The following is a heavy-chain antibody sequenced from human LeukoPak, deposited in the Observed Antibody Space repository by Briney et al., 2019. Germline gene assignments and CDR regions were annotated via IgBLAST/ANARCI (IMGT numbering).Heavy chain of an antibody. CDR2: ISGSGGNT. J-gene: IGHJ4*02. D-gene: IGHD2-8*01. Sequence: GGSLRLCCAASGFTFSSYAMSWVRQAPGKGLEWVSAISGSGGNTYYADSVRGRFTISRDNSKNTLYLQMNSLRAEDTAVYYCAKDRMVYARNFDYWGQGTLVTVSS. CDR3: AKDRMVYARNFDY. CDR1: GFTFSSYA. V-gene: IGHV3-23*01.